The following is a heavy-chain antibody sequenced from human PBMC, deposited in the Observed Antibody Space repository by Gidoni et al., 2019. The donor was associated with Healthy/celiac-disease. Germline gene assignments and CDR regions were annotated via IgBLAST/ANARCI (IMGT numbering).Heavy chain of an antibody. CDR2: IWYDGSKK. J-gene: IGHJ4*02. V-gene: IGHV3-33*01. CDR1: GFTFSSYG. D-gene: IGHD5-12*01. Sequence: QVQLVESGGGVVQPGRSLILSCAASGFTFSSYGMNWVRQAPGKGLEWVEVIWYDGSKKEYADAVKGRFTISRDNFKNTLYLQMNSLRAEDTAVYFCARDGPFRGYPDYWGQGTLVTVSS. CDR3: ARDGPFRGYPDY.